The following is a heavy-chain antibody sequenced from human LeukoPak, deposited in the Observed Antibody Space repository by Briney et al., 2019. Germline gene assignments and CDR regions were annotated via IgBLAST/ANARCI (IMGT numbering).Heavy chain of an antibody. J-gene: IGHJ4*02. CDR2: LYYSGST. CDR3: ARSVYYDSSGHYYRYFDY. CDR1: GGSISSSTYY. D-gene: IGHD3-22*01. V-gene: IGHV4-39*01. Sequence: SETLSLTCTVSGGSISSSTYYWGWIRQPPGKGLEWIGSLYYSGSTYNNPSLKSRVTISVDTSKNQFSLKLSSVTAADTAVYYCARSVYYDSSGHYYRYFDYWGQGTLVTVSS.